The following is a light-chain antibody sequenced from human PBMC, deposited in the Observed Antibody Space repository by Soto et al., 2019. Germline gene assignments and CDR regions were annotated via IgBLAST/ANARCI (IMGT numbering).Light chain of an antibody. V-gene: IGKV1-8*01. CDR1: QDIGTY. Sequence: AFRMTQYTSFFPSSTRDRVSITCRATQDIGTYLAWYQQIPGKAPKLLIYDASTLQTGVPSRFSGSGSGTDFTLTISYLQSEDFGTYYCQQFYNYPRTFGQGTKVDIK. CDR3: QQFYNYPRT. CDR2: DAS. J-gene: IGKJ1*01.